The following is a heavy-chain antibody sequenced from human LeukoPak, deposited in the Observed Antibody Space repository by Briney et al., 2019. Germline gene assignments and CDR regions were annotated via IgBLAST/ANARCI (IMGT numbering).Heavy chain of an antibody. Sequence: GGSLRLSCAPSGFTFSSSSMNWVRQAPGKWLEWVSSISSSSSYIYYADSVKGRFTISRDNAKNSLYLQMNSLRAEDTAVYYCARDDSRGINNWCDPWGQGTLVTVSS. V-gene: IGHV3-21*01. J-gene: IGHJ5*02. CDR3: ARDDSRGINNWCDP. CDR2: ISSSSSYI. CDR1: GFTFSSSS. D-gene: IGHD3-22*01.